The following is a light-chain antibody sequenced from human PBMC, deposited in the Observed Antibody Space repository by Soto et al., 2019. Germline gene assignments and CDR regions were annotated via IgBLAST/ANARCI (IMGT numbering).Light chain of an antibody. J-gene: IGLJ1*01. CDR3: TSYAGSNNFNV. Sequence: QLVLTQPPSASGSLGQSVTISCTGTSSDVGAYNYVSWYQQHPGKAPKFMIYEVSKRPSGVPDRFSGSKFGNTASLTVSGLQAEDEADYYCTSYAGSNNFNVFGTGTKLTVL. CDR1: SSDVGAYNY. CDR2: EVS. V-gene: IGLV2-8*01.